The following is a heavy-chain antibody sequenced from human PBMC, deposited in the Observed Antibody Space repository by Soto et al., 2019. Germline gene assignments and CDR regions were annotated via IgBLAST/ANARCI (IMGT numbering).Heavy chain of an antibody. CDR2: INPSGGST. J-gene: IGHJ6*01. D-gene: IGHD3-10*01. CDR1: GYTFTSYY. V-gene: IGHV1-46*01. CDR3: AREKASGSYYKNYYYYGMDV. Sequence: ASVKVSCKASGYTFTSYYMHWVRQAPGQGLEWMGIINPSGGSTSYAQKFQGRVTMTRDTSTSTVYMELSSLRFEDTAVYYCAREKASGSYYKNYYYYGMDVWGQGTTVTVSS.